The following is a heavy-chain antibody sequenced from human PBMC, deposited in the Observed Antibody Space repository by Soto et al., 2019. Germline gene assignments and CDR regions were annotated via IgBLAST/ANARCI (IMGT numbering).Heavy chain of an antibody. J-gene: IGHJ4*02. Sequence: QVQLVQSGAEVKKPGSSVKVSCKASGGTFSSYTISWVRQAPGQGLEWMGRIIPILGIANYAQKFQGRVTITADKSTSTAYMELSSLRSEDTAVYYCARDQITYYGDYGGGFDYWGQGTLVTVSS. CDR1: GGTFSSYT. V-gene: IGHV1-69*08. D-gene: IGHD4-17*01. CDR2: IIPILGIA. CDR3: ARDQITYYGDYGGGFDY.